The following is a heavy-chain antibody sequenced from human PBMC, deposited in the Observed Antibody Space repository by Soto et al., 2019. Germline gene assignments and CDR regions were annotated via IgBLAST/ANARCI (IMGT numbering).Heavy chain of an antibody. J-gene: IGHJ2*01. Sequence: EVQLVESGGGLVQPGVSLRLSCAASGFTFSSYDMHWVRQATGNGMEWVSAIGTAGDTYYPGSVKSRFTLSRENAKNSLYLQGNSLRVGDTAVYYWARVSRSRSRCYSDLWGRGTLVTVSS. CDR2: IGTAGDT. D-gene: IGHD6-13*01. CDR1: GFTFSSYD. CDR3: ARVSRSRSRCYSDL. V-gene: IGHV3-13*01.